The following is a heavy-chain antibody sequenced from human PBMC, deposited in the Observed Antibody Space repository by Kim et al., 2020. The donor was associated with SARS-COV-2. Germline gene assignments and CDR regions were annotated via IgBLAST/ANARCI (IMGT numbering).Heavy chain of an antibody. CDR3: DGATNYYYYGMDV. D-gene: IGHD1-26*01. V-gene: IGHV3-66*01. Sequence: GGSLRLSCAASGFTVSSNYMSWVRQAPGKGLEWVSVIYSGGSTYYADSVKGRFTISRDNSKNTLYLQMNSLRAEDTAVYYCDGATNYYYYGMDVWGQGTTVTVSS. CDR2: IYSGGST. J-gene: IGHJ6*02. CDR1: GFTVSSNY.